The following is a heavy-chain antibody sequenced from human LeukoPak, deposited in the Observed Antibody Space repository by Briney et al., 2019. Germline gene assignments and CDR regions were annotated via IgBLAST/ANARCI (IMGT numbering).Heavy chain of an antibody. J-gene: IGHJ4*02. CDR3: ARQTGSGLFTLP. CDR1: GGSISSSSYY. D-gene: IGHD3/OR15-3a*01. Sequence: SETLSLTCTVSGGSISSSSYYWGWIRQPPGKGLEWIGSMYYSGTTYYNPSLKSRVTISVDTSKNQFSLKLSSVTAADTAMYYCARQTGSGLFTLPGGQGTLVTVSS. CDR2: MYYSGTT. V-gene: IGHV4-39*01.